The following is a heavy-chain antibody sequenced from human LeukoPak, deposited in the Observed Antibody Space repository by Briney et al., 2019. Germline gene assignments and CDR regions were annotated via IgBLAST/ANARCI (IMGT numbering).Heavy chain of an antibody. CDR1: GFTFSNHG. Sequence: GGSLRLSCAASGFTFSNHGMNWVRQAPGKGLEWLSGISPRGGGTYYADSVKGRFTISRDDSKNTLSLQMNSLRVEDTAIYYCARDLAWGAFDYWGQGTLVAVSS. CDR3: ARDLAWGAFDY. D-gene: IGHD7-27*01. J-gene: IGHJ4*02. V-gene: IGHV3-23*01. CDR2: ISPRGGGT.